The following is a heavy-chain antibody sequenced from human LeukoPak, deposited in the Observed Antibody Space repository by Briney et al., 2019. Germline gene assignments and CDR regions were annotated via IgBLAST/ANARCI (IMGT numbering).Heavy chain of an antibody. CDR1: GFTFSSYW. J-gene: IGHJ4*02. V-gene: IGHV3-7*01. CDR3: ATFLGATFFDH. D-gene: IGHD1-26*01. CDR2: IKQDGSVK. Sequence: GGSLRLSCAASGFTFSSYWMSWVRQAPGMGLQGVANIKQDGSVKTYVDSVKGRFTISRDNAKNSLYLQMNSLRGEDTAVYYCATFLGATFFDHWGQGTLVSVSS.